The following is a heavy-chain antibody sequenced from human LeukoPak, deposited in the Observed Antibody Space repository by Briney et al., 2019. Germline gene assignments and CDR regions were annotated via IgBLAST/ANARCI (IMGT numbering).Heavy chain of an antibody. D-gene: IGHD6-13*01. CDR3: ARGTAAVSYYYYMDV. Sequence: SVKVSCKASGGTFSSYAISWVRQAPGQGLEWMGGIIPIFGTANYAQKFQGRVTITADESTSTAYMELSSLRSEDTAVYYCARGTAAVSYYYYMDVWGKGTTVTVSS. V-gene: IGHV1-69*13. CDR2: IIPIFGTA. CDR1: GGTFSSYA. J-gene: IGHJ6*03.